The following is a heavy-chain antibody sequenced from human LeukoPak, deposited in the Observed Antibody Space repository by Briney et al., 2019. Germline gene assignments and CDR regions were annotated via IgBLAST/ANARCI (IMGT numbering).Heavy chain of an antibody. V-gene: IGHV3-30-3*01. D-gene: IGHD3-10*01. J-gene: IGHJ4*02. Sequence: GGSLRLSCAASGFTFSSYAMHWVRQAPGKGLEWVAVISYDGSNKYYADSVKGRFTVSRDNSKNTLYLQMNSLRAEDTAVYYCARDRNPNYYGYTRGFDYWGQGTLVTVSS. CDR2: ISYDGSNK. CDR3: ARDRNPNYYGYTRGFDY. CDR1: GFTFSSYA.